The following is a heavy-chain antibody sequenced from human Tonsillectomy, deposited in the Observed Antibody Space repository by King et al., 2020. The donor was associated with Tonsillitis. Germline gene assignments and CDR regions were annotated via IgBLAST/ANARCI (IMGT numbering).Heavy chain of an antibody. D-gene: IGHD3-3*01. Sequence: QLQESGPGLVKPSETLYLICSVSGGSISSYYWSWIRQPPGKGLEWIAYVYYTGSTNYNPSLKSRVTISVDTSKNQYSLKLRSVTAADTAVYYCARDAYYDLWSGYSPYWYFDLWGRGTLVTVSS. CDR1: GGSISSYY. CDR3: ARDAYYDLWSGYSPYWYFDL. CDR2: VYYTGST. V-gene: IGHV4-59*01. J-gene: IGHJ2*01.